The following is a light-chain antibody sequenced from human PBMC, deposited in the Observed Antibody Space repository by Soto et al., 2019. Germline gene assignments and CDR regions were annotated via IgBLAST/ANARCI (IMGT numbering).Light chain of an antibody. CDR1: QAISYY. CDR3: QQLVSYPRT. J-gene: IGKJ3*01. CDR2: GSS. V-gene: IGKV1-9*01. Sequence: IQLTQSPSSLSASVGDRVTITCRASQAISYYLAWYQQKPGKAPKLLIYGSSTLQSVVPSRFSGSRTGTHFTLTISSLQPEEFATCCSQQLVSYPRTFCPGTTVDIK.